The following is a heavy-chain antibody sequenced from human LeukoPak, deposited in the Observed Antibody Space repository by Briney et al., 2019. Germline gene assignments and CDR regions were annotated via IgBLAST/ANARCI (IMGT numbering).Heavy chain of an antibody. CDR1: GGSFSGYY. CDR3: ARGNSVPVFDY. Sequence: SETLSLTCAVYGGSFSGYYWSWIRQPPGKGLEWIGEINHSGSTNYNPSLKSRVTISVDTSKNQFSLKLSSVTAADTDVYCCARGNSVPVFDYWGQGTLVTVSS. CDR2: INHSGST. V-gene: IGHV4-34*01. D-gene: IGHD3-10*01. J-gene: IGHJ4*02.